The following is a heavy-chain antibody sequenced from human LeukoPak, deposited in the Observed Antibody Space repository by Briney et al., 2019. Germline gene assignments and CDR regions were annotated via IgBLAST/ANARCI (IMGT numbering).Heavy chain of an antibody. J-gene: IGHJ4*02. CDR2: IIPIFGTA. V-gene: IGHV1-69*13. CDR3: ASEVLSSSWYKGNFDY. D-gene: IGHD6-13*01. Sequence: SVKVSCKASGGTFSSYAISWVRQAPGQGLEWMGGIIPIFGTANYAQKFQGRVTITADESTSTAYMELSSLRSEDTAVYYCASEVLSSSWYKGNFDYWGQGTLVTVSS. CDR1: GGTFSSYA.